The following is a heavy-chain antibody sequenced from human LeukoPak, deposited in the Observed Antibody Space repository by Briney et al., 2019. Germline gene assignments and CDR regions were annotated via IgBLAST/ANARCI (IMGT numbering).Heavy chain of an antibody. Sequence: PGGSLRLSCAASGFTFSSYAMSWVRQAPGKGLEWVSAISGSGGSTYYADSVKGRFTISRDNSKNRLYLQMNSLRAEHTAVYYCAKLPEWLALYYFDYWGQGTLVTVSS. V-gene: IGHV3-23*01. CDR1: GFTFSSYA. CDR3: AKLPEWLALYYFDY. CDR2: ISGSGGST. J-gene: IGHJ4*02. D-gene: IGHD6-19*01.